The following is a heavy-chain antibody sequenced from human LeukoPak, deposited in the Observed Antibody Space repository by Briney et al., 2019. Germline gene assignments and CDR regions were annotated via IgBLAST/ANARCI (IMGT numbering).Heavy chain of an antibody. CDR1: GFTFSSYS. J-gene: IGHJ5*02. V-gene: IGHV3-21*01. CDR2: ISSSSSYI. CDR3: ARGGSAGTGWFDP. D-gene: IGHD6-13*01. Sequence: GALSLSCAASGFTFSSYSMNWVRQAPGKGLEWVSSISSSSSYIYYADSVKGRFTISRDNAKNSLYLQMNSLRAEDTAVYYCARGGSAGTGWFDPWGQGTLVTVSS.